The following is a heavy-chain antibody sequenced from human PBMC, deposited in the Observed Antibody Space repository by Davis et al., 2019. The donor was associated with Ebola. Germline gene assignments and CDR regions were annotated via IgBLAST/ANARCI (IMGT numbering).Heavy chain of an antibody. V-gene: IGHV5-51*01. CDR3: ARGTNGYNPGGYFDS. D-gene: IGHD5-24*01. CDR1: GYSFTSYW. Sequence: GESLKISCKASGYSFTSYWIGWVRQMPGEGLEWMGIIYPGDSDTRYSPSFQGQVTISADKSISTAYLQWSSLKASDTAIYYCARGTNGYNPGGYFDSWGQGTLVTVSS. CDR2: IYPGDSDT. J-gene: IGHJ4*02.